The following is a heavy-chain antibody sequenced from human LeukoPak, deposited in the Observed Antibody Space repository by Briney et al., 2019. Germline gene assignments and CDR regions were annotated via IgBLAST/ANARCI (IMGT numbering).Heavy chain of an antibody. D-gene: IGHD4-17*01. J-gene: IGHJ4*02. V-gene: IGHV1-18*01. CDR1: DYTFTSYG. CDR2: ISAYNGNT. CDR3: ARDLYTDYGDYVGYFDY. Sequence: ASVKVSCKASDYTFTSYGISWVRQAPGQGLEWMGWISAYNGNTNYAQKLQGRVTVTTDTSTSTAYMELRSLRSDDTAVYYCARDLYTDYGDYVGYFDYWGQGTLVTVSS.